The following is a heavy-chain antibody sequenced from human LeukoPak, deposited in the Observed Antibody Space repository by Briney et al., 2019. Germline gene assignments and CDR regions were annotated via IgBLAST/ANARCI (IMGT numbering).Heavy chain of an antibody. J-gene: IGHJ4*02. CDR1: GGSISSYY. D-gene: IGHD2-21*02. CDR3: ARDNVVVTAIPFDY. CDR2: IYTGGST. V-gene: IGHV4-4*07. Sequence: SETLSLTCTVSGGSISSYYWSWIRQPAGKGLEWIGRIYTGGSTNYNPSLKSRVTMSVDTSKNQFSLKLSSVTAADTAVYYCARDNVVVTAIPFDYWGQGTLVTVSS.